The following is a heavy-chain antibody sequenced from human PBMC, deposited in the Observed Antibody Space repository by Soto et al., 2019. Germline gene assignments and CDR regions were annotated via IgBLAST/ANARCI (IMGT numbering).Heavy chain of an antibody. J-gene: IGHJ6*02. V-gene: IGHV4-34*01. Sequence: SATLSLTCAVYGGSFSGYYWSWIRQPPGKGLEWIGEINHSGSTNYNPSLKSRVTISVDTSKNQFSLKLSSVTAADTAVYYCAREDYYYYGMDVWGQGTTVTVSS. CDR2: INHSGST. CDR1: GGSFSGYY. CDR3: AREDYYYYGMDV.